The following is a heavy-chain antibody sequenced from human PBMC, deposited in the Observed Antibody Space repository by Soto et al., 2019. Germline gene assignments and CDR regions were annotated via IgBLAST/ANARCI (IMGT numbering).Heavy chain of an antibody. CDR2: ISFDGNII. CDR1: DFSFSSYA. V-gene: IGHV3-30-3*01. J-gene: IGHJ4*02. Sequence: LRLSCAASDFSFSSYAMHWIRQAPGKGLEWLAVISFDGNIIQYADSVKGRFIISRDNSKNTLYLQMNSLRGDDTAVYYCARTFDTITYYFDYWGQGTLVTVSS. CDR3: ARTFDTITYYFDY. D-gene: IGHD3-9*01.